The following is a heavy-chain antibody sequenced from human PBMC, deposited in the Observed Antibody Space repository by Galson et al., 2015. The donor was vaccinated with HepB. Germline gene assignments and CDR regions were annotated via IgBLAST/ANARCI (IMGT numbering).Heavy chain of an antibody. CDR1: GFTFSSYG. V-gene: IGHV3-33*01. Sequence: SLRLSCAASGFTFSSYGMHWVRQAPGKGLEWVAFIWYYGSNKYYADSVKGRFTISRDNSKNTLYLQMNSLRAEDTAVYYCASTPPCDSGGYDDYWAQGALVTVSS. D-gene: IGHD3-22*01. J-gene: IGHJ4*02. CDR2: IWYYGSNK. CDR3: ASTPPCDSGGYDDY.